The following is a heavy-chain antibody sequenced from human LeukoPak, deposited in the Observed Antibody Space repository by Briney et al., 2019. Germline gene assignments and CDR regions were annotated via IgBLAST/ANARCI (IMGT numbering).Heavy chain of an antibody. CDR3: ARRTDWYFDI. J-gene: IGHJ2*01. CDR2: IYSGDSDA. CDR1: GYSFSMYW. Sequence: GESLKISCKGSGYSFSMYWIGLVRQMPGKGLEWVGIIYSGDSDARYSPSFQGQVTMSADKSINTAYLQWDSLKASDTAMYYCARRTDWYFDIWGRGTLVTVSS. V-gene: IGHV5-51*01.